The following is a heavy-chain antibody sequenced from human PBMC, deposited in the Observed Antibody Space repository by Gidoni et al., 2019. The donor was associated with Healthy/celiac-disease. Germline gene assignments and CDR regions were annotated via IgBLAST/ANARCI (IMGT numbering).Heavy chain of an antibody. V-gene: IGHV3-11*06. J-gene: IGHJ6*02. D-gene: IGHD5-18*01. Sequence: QVQLVESGGGLVKPGGSLRLSCAASGFTFSDYYMSWIRQAPGKGLEWVSYMSSSSSYTNDADSVKGRFTISRDNAKNSLYLQMNSLRAEDTAVYYCARDLDVDTVHLMDVWGQGTTVTVSS. CDR1: GFTFSDYY. CDR3: ARDLDVDTVHLMDV. CDR2: MSSSSSYT.